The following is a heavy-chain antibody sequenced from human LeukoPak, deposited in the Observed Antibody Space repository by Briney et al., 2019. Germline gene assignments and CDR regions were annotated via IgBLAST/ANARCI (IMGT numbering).Heavy chain of an antibody. V-gene: IGHV3-7*01. J-gene: IGHJ6*03. Sequence: PGGSLRLSCAASGFTFSSYWMSWVRQAPGKGLEWVANIKQNGSEKYYVDSVKGRFTISRDNAKNSLYLQMNSLRAEDTAVYYCSSAQNGSYYWYCYYYMDVWGKGTTVTVSS. D-gene: IGHD1-26*01. CDR1: GFTFSSYW. CDR3: SSAQNGSYYWYCYYYMDV. CDR2: IKQNGSEK.